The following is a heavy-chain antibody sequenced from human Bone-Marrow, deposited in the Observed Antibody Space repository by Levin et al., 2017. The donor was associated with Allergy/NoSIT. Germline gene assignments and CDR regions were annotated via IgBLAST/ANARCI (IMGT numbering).Heavy chain of an antibody. CDR1: GFTFSSYS. CDR3: ARGRARGYRPDFDY. J-gene: IGHJ4*02. Sequence: PGGSLRLSCAASGFTFSSYSMNWVRQAPGKGLEWVSYISSSSSTIYYADSVKGRFTISRDNAKNSLYLQMNSLRAEDTAVYYCARGRARGYRPDFDYWGQGTLVTVSS. V-gene: IGHV3-48*04. CDR2: ISSSSSTI. D-gene: IGHD5-18*01.